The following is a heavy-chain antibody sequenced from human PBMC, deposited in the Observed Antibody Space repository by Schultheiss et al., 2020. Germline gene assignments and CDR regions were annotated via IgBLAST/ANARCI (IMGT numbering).Heavy chain of an antibody. CDR2: IVVGSGNT. Sequence: SVKVSCKASGFTFTSSAVQWVRQARGQRLEWIGWIVVGSGNTNYAQKFQERVTITRDMSTSTAYMELSSLRSEDTAVYYCARGVGSGWYGKYFQHWGQGTLVTVSS. D-gene: IGHD6-19*01. J-gene: IGHJ1*01. CDR3: ARGVGSGWYGKYFQH. CDR1: GFTFTSSA. V-gene: IGHV1-58*01.